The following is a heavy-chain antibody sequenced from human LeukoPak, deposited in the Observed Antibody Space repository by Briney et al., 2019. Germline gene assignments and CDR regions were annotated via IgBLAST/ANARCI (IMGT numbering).Heavy chain of an antibody. CDR2: FDPEDGET. J-gene: IGHJ4*02. D-gene: IGHD3-16*01. CDR3: ATARRVDAGFSGELPDY. Sequence: ASVKVSCKVSGYTLTELSMHWVRQAPGKGLEWMGGFDPEDGETIYAQKFQGRVTMTEDTSTDTAYMELSSLRSEDTAVYYCATARRVDAGFSGELPDYWGQGTLVTVSS. CDR1: GYTLTELS. V-gene: IGHV1-24*01.